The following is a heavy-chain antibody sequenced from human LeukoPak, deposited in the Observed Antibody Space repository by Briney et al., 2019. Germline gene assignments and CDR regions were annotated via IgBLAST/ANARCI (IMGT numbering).Heavy chain of an antibody. Sequence: SETLSLTCTVSGGSISSYYRSWIRQPPGKGLEWIGYIYYSGSTNYNPSLKSRVTISVDTSKNQFSLKLSSVTAADTAVYYCARQPYGSGSYARFDPWGQGTLVTVSS. V-gene: IGHV4-59*08. CDR2: IYYSGST. CDR3: ARQPYGSGSYARFDP. CDR1: GGSISSYY. D-gene: IGHD3-10*01. J-gene: IGHJ5*02.